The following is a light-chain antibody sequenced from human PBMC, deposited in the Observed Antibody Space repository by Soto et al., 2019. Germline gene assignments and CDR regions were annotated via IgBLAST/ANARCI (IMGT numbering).Light chain of an antibody. CDR2: DVS. V-gene: IGLV2-11*01. CDR3: CSYAGSYTWV. CDR1: SSDVGGYNY. Sequence: QSALTQPRSVSGSPGQSVTISCTGTSSDVGGYNYVSWYQQHPGKAPKLMIYDVSKRPSGVPDRFSGSKSGNTASLTISVLQAEDAAHYYCCSYAGSYTWVFGRGTKLTVL. J-gene: IGLJ3*02.